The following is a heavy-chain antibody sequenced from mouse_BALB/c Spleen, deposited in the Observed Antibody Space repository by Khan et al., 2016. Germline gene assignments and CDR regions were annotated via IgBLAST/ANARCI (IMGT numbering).Heavy chain of an antibody. Sequence: EVQLQESGPDLVKPSQSLSLTCTVTGYSITGLYSWHWIRQFPGNKLEWMDYIPASGSTNYNPSLKSRISITRDTSKNKSYLQLNSVTTKDTATYDSARYDYFGDSWYFYGGGASTTVTVSS. CDR1: GYSITGLYS. J-gene: IGHJ1*01. V-gene: IGHV3-1*02. CDR2: IPASGST. CDR3: ARYDYFGDSWYFYG. D-gene: IGHD2-13*01.